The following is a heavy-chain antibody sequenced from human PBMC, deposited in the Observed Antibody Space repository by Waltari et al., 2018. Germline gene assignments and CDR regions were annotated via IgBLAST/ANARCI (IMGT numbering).Heavy chain of an antibody. D-gene: IGHD2-2*01. J-gene: IGHJ4*02. V-gene: IGHV4-39*01. CDR1: GDSINSDSYY. Sequence: QLQLQESGPGLVKPWETLSLTCTVSGDSINSDSYYWGWIRPPPGKGLEWIASIFYRGNTYYNPSLKSRVTISVDMSKNQLSLKFTSVTAADTAVYYCARLYSGTRPPDFWGQGILVTVSS. CDR2: IFYRGNT. CDR3: ARLYSGTRPPDF.